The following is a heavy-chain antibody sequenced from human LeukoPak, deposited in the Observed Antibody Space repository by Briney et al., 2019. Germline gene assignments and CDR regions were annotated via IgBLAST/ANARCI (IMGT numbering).Heavy chain of an antibody. CDR1: GFTFSSYW. CDR3: ARAPSEIGGYYPEYFRH. D-gene: IGHD3-22*01. Sequence: GGSLRLSCAASGFTFSSYWMHWVRQAPRKGLGWVSRIKSDGKTNYADSVKGRFTISRDNAKNTVSLQMNSLRAEDTGVYYCARAPSEIGGYYPEYFRHWGQGTLVTVSS. CDR2: IKSDGKT. V-gene: IGHV3-74*01. J-gene: IGHJ1*01.